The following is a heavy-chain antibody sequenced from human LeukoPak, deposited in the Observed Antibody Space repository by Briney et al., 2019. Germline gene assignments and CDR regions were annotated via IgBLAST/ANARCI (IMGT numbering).Heavy chain of an antibody. D-gene: IGHD2-15*01. CDR2: INPNSGGT. V-gene: IGHV1-2*02. CDR3: ARVPRCGSGGSCPFQTYYYYGMDV. CDR1: GYTFTGYY. Sequence: ASAKVSCKASGYTFTGYYMHWVRQAPGQGLEWMGWINPNSGGTNYAQKFQGRVTMTRDTSISTAYMELSRLRSDDTAVYYYARVPRCGSGGSCPFQTYYYYGMDVWGQGTTVTVSS. J-gene: IGHJ6*02.